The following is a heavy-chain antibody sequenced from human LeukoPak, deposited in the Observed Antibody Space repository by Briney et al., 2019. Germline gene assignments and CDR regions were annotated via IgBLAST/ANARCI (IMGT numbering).Heavy chain of an antibody. CDR1: GFTFSSYW. CDR2: IKQDGSEK. D-gene: IGHD6-19*01. V-gene: IGHV3-7*01. J-gene: IGHJ4*02. Sequence: GGSLRLSCAASGFTFSSYWMSWVRQAPGKGLEWVANIKQDGSEKYYVDSVKGRFTISRDNAKNSLYLQMNSLRAEDTAVYYCARGFRSSGWYFNLDHWGQGTLVTVSS. CDR3: ARGFRSSGWYFNLDH.